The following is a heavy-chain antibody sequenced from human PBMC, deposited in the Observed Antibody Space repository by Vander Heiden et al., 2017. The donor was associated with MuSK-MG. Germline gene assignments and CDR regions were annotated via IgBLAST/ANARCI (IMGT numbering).Heavy chain of an antibody. CDR2: IYSGGST. D-gene: IGHD3-22*01. Sequence: EVQLVESGGGLVQPGGSLRLSCAASGFTVSSNYMSWFRQAPGKGLEWFSVIYSGGSTYYADSVKGRFTISRHNSKNTLYLQMNSLRAEDTAVYYCARPSSVIESSAYYYGMDVWGQGTTVTVSS. V-gene: IGHV3-53*04. CDR3: ARPSSVIESSAYYYGMDV. CDR1: GFTVSSNY. J-gene: IGHJ6*02.